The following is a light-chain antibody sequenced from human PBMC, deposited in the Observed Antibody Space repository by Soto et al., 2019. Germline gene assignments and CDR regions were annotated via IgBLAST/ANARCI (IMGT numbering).Light chain of an antibody. CDR2: GAS. CDR3: QQYGSSRK. V-gene: IGKV3-20*01. J-gene: IGKJ1*01. Sequence: EIVLTQSPVTLSLSPGERATLSCRASQSVSSSYLAWYQQKPGQAPRLLIYGASSRATGIPDRFSGSGSGTDFTLTISRLEPEDFAVYYCQQYGSSRKFGQGTKVDIK. CDR1: QSVSSSY.